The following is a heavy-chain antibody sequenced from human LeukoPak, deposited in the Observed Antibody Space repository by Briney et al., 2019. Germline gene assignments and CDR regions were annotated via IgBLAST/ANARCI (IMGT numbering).Heavy chain of an antibody. CDR2: IYYSGGA. Sequence: SETLSLTCTVSGVSISSYYWSWIRRPPGKGLEWIGHIYYSGGANYNPSLKSRVTISLDTSRSQFSLKLSSVTAADTAVYYCARDGGYPLGAFDIWGLGTLVTVSS. CDR1: GVSISSYY. D-gene: IGHD6-13*01. CDR3: ARDGGYPLGAFDI. J-gene: IGHJ3*02. V-gene: IGHV4-59*01.